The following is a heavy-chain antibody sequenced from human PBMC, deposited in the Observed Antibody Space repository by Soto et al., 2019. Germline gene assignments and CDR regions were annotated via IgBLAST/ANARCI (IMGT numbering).Heavy chain of an antibody. J-gene: IGHJ6*02. CDR2: ISYDGSNK. Sequence: GGSLRLSCAASGFTFSSYGMHWVRQAPGKGLEWVAVISYDGSNKYYADSVKGRFTISRDNSKNTLYLQMNSLRAEDTAVYYCAKDQRAKGGSYYYYGMDVWGQGTTVTVSS. CDR1: GFTFSSYG. D-gene: IGHD1-26*01. V-gene: IGHV3-30*18. CDR3: AKDQRAKGGSYYYYGMDV.